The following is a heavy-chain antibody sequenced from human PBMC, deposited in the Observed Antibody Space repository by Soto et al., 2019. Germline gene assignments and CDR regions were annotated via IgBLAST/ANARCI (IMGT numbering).Heavy chain of an antibody. D-gene: IGHD2-2*01. CDR1: GFTFSSYG. V-gene: IGHV3-33*01. CDR2: IWYDGSNK. Sequence: QVQLVESGGGVVQPGRSLRLSCAASGFTFSSYGMHWVRQAPGKGLEWVAVIWYDGSNKYYADSVKGRFTISRDNSKNTLYLQMNSLRAEDTAVYYCARDRGYGAVVPAAYYFDYWGQGTLVTASS. CDR3: ARDRGYGAVVPAAYYFDY. J-gene: IGHJ4*02.